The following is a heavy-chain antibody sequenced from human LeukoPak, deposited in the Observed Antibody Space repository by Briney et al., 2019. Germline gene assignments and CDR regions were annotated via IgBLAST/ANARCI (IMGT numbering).Heavy chain of an antibody. J-gene: IGHJ4*02. V-gene: IGHV3-21*01. CDR3: ARGRGSMIIVETTDY. CDR1: GFRFTSHS. CDR2: IKSRGTDM. D-gene: IGHD3-22*01. Sequence: GGALRLSCAASGFRFTSHSIFWLRQAPGKGLEGISCIKSRGTDMYHADSVKGRVTISRDDAKNSVFLQMNGLRAEDTAVYYCARGRGSMIIVETTDYWGQGTLVTVSS.